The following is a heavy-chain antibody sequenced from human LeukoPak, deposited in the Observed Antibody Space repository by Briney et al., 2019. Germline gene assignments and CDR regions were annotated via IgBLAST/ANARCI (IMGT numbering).Heavy chain of an antibody. J-gene: IGHJ4*02. CDR1: GFTFSYYT. CDR3: ARDLRGGSSSGGVDY. Sequence: GGSLRLSCDASGFTFSYYTMNWVRQAPGKGLEWVSSITSSSYIYYADSVKGRFTISRDNAKNSLYLQMNSLRAEDTAVYYCARDLRGGSSSGGVDYWGQGTLVTVSS. CDR2: ITSSSYI. V-gene: IGHV3-21*01. D-gene: IGHD6-6*01.